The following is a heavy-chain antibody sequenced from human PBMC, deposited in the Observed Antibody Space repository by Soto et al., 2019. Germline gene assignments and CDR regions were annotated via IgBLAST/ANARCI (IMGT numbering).Heavy chain of an antibody. Sequence: SETLSLTCAVYGGSFSGYYWSWIRQPPGKGLEWIGEINHSGSTNYNPSLKSRVTISVDTSKNQFSLKLSSVTAADTAVYYCARAGIAVAGTKGLDYWGQGTLVTVSS. CDR1: GGSFSGYY. CDR3: ARAGIAVAGTKGLDY. CDR2: INHSGST. D-gene: IGHD6-19*01. J-gene: IGHJ4*02. V-gene: IGHV4-34*01.